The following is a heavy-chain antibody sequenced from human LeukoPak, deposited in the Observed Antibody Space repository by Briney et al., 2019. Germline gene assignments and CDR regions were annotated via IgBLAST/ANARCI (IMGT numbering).Heavy chain of an antibody. CDR2: VNHSGST. CDR3: ARGYGCGSTDY. D-gene: IGHD2-15*01. CDR1: GGSFRGYY. Sequence: KPSETLSLTWAVYGGSFRGYYCGWIRQPPGKGLEWIGEVNHSGSTNYNPSLKSRVTISVDTSKNQFSLKVRSVTAADTAVYYCARGYGCGSTDYWGQGNLVTVSS. J-gene: IGHJ4*02. V-gene: IGHV4-34*01.